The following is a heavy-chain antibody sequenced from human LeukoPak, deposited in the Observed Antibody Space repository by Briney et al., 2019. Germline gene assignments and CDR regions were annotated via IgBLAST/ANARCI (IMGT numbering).Heavy chain of an antibody. J-gene: IGHJ6*02. CDR2: IYHSGST. Sequence: SQTLSLTCAVSGGSISSGGYSWSWIRQPPGKGLEWIGYIYHSGSTYYNPSLKSRVTISVDRSKNQFSLKLSSVTAADTGVYYCARAPPMYSSSWYGVYYYGMDVWGQGTTVTVSS. V-gene: IGHV4-30-2*01. CDR3: ARAPPMYSSSWYGVYYYGMDV. CDR1: GGSISSGGYS. D-gene: IGHD6-13*01.